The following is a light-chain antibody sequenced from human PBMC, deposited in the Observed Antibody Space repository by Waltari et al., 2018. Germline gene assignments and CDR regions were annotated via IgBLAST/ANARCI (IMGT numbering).Light chain of an antibody. Sequence: SYELTQPPSVSVSPGQTASISCSGRDLGDKYTSWYQQKPGQSPVLVIYHDTMRPSGIPERFSGSISENTATLTIAGTQAVDEADYYCQAWASGSYVFGPGTKVTVL. CDR2: HDT. CDR1: DLGDKY. J-gene: IGLJ1*01. CDR3: QAWASGSYV. V-gene: IGLV3-1*01.